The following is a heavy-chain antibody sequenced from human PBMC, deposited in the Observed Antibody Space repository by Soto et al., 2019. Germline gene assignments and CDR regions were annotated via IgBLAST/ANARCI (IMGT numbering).Heavy chain of an antibody. CDR2: IYSSENT. J-gene: IGHJ4*02. Sequence: SETLSLTCSVSGGFVSSSSYSWGWIRQSPGKGLEWIGTIYSSENTYYNPSLLSRVTISVDTSKNEFSLKLSSVTAADTAVYYCARGGGSSGTFDYWGQGTLVTVSS. CDR1: GGFVSSSSYS. D-gene: IGHD6-19*01. V-gene: IGHV4-39*07. CDR3: ARGGGSSGTFDY.